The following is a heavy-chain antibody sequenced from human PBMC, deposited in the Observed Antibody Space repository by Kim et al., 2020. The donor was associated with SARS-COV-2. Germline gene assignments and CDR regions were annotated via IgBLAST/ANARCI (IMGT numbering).Heavy chain of an antibody. CDR1: GYTFTSYA. D-gene: IGHD1-1*01. V-gene: IGHV7-4-1*02. CDR2: INTNTGNP. CDR3: ARETYGRDHYNWNETPAILLLPDYGMDV. J-gene: IGHJ6*02. Sequence: ASVKVSCKASGYTFTSYAMNWVRQAPGQGLEWMGWINTNTGNPPFAQGFQGGFFFSLATPVSTELLQISSLKAEDTAVYYCARETYGRDHYNWNETPAILLLPDYGMDVWGQGTTVTVSS.